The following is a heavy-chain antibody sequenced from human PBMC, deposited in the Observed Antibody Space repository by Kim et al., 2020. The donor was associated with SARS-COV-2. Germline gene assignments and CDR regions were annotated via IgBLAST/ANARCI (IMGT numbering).Heavy chain of an antibody. V-gene: IGHV1-2*02. CDR3: ARAYSSGWYYIDY. Sequence: YAQKFQGRVTMTRDTSISTAYMELSRLRSDDTAVYYCARAYSSGWYYIDYWGQGTLVTVSS. J-gene: IGHJ4*02. D-gene: IGHD6-19*01.